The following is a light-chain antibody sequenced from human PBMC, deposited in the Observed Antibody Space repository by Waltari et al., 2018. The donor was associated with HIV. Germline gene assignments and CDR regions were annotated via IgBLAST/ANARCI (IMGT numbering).Light chain of an antibody. J-gene: IGKJ2*01. V-gene: IGKV3-15*01. CDR3: QQYNNWPQT. CDR1: QTVSTT. Sequence: EIVMTQSPATLSVSPGERATLSCRASQTVSTTLAWYQQKPGQAPRLLIIGASNRATGIPARCSGSGSGTEFTLTISSLQSEDFAVYYCQQYNNWPQTFGQGTNLEIK. CDR2: GAS.